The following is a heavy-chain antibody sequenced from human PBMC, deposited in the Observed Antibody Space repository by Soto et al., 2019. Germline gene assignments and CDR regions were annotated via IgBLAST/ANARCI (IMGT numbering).Heavy chain of an antibody. V-gene: IGHV1-8*01. J-gene: IGHJ6*03. CDR1: GYTFINYD. CDR2: MNPNSGNT. D-gene: IGHD2-2*01. CDR3: ARTEGCSSSACSYYYYHMDV. Sequence: ASVKVSCKASGYTFINYDINWVRQATGQGLEWMGWMNPNSGNTGYAQKFQGRVTMTRDTSKSTAYMELSSLGSEDTALYYCARTEGCSSSACSYYYYHMDVWGNGTTVTVSS.